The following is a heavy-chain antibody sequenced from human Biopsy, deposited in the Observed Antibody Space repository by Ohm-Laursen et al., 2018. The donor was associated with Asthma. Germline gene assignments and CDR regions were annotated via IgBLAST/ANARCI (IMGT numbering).Heavy chain of an antibody. D-gene: IGHD3-3*02. CDR2: IKHDGTEK. J-gene: IGHJ1*01. CDR3: ARTFHFWSPYHAEHYQL. Sequence: SLRLSCAASGFTFGDYWMSWVRQVPGKGLELVANIKHDGTEKNHVDSLMGRFTISRDNAKNSLYLQMTSLRAEDTAVYYCARTFHFWSPYHAEHYQLWGQGTLVTVPS. V-gene: IGHV3-7*01. CDR1: GFTFGDYW.